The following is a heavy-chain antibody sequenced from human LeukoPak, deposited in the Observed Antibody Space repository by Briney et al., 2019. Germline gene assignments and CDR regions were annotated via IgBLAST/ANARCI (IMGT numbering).Heavy chain of an antibody. J-gene: IGHJ6*03. CDR3: ARAAIVLMVYAPYMDV. V-gene: IGHV4-31*03. Sequence: PSETLSLTCTVSGGSISSGGYYWSWIRQHPGKGVEWIGYIYYSGSTYYNPSLKSRVTISVDTSKNQFSLKLSSVTAADTAVYYCARAAIVLMVYAPYMDVWGKGTTVTVSS. CDR1: GGSISSGGYY. D-gene: IGHD2-8*01. CDR2: IYYSGST.